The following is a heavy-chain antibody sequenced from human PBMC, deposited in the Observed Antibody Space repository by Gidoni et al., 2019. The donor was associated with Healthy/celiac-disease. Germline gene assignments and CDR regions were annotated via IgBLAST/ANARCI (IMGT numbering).Heavy chain of an antibody. CDR3: ARRVRLWFGAWDV. CDR2: IIPIFGTA. D-gene: IGHD3-10*01. V-gene: IGHV1-69*06. Sequence: QVQLVQSGAQVQKPGSSVKVSCKASGGTFSSYAISWVRQAPGQGFEWMGGIIPIFGTANYAQKFQGRVTITADKSTSTAYMELSSLRSEDTAVYYCARRVRLWFGAWDVWGQGTTVTVSS. CDR1: GGTFSSYA. J-gene: IGHJ6*02.